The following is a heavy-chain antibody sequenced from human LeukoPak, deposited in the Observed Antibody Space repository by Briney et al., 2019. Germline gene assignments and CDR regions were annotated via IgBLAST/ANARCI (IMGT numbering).Heavy chain of an antibody. V-gene: IGHV1-69*01. D-gene: IGHD4-17*01. J-gene: IGHJ4*02. CDR1: GGTFSSYA. Sequence: ASVKVSCKASGGTFSSYAISWVRQAPGRGLEWMGGIIPIFGTASYAQKFQGRVTITADESTSTAYMELSSLRSEDTAVYYCARGYYGDYNAPVDYWGQGTLVTVSS. CDR2: IIPIFGTA. CDR3: ARGYYGDYNAPVDY.